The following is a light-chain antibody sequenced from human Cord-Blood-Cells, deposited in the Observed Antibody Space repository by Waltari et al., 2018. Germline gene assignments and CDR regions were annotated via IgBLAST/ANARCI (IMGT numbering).Light chain of an antibody. CDR2: EVS. CDR1: SSDVGGYNY. V-gene: IGLV2-14*01. J-gene: IGLJ1*01. CDR3: SSYTSSSTYV. Sequence: QSALTQPASVSGSPGQSITISCTGTSSDVGGYNYVYWYQQHPGKAPKLMIYEVSNRSSGVSHRFSGSKSGNTASLTISGLQAEDEADYSCSSYTSSSTYVFGTGTKVTVL.